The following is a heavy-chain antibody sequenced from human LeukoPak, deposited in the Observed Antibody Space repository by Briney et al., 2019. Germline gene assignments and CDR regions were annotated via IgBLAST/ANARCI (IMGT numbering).Heavy chain of an antibody. Sequence: GASVKVSCKASGYTFTSYDINWVRQATGQGLEWMGWMNPNSGNTGYAQKFQGRVTMTRNTSISTAYMELSSLRSEDTAVYYCASKVPLGYCSSTSCYGFDYWGQGTLVTVSS. V-gene: IGHV1-8*01. CDR2: MNPNSGNT. CDR3: ASKVPLGYCSSTSCYGFDY. D-gene: IGHD2-2*01. J-gene: IGHJ4*02. CDR1: GYTFTSYD.